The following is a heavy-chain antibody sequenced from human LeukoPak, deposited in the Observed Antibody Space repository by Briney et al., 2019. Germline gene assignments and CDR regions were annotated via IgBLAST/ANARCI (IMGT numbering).Heavy chain of an antibody. J-gene: IGHJ4*02. CDR2: IYYSGST. V-gene: IGHV4-59*12. D-gene: IGHD6-19*01. CDR1: GGSISSYY. Sequence: SETLSLTCTVSGGSISSYYWSWVRQPPGKGLEWIGYIYYSGSTYYNPSLKSRVTISVDTSKNQFSLKLSSVTAADTAVYYCARKAGGPIAVAGSDRFDYWGQGTLVTVSS. CDR3: ARKAGGPIAVAGSDRFDY.